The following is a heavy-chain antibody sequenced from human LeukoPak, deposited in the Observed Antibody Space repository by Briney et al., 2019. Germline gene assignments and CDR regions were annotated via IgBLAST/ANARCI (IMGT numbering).Heavy chain of an antibody. Sequence: GGSLRLSCAASGFTVSSSYMSWVRQAPGKGLEWVSSISGSGGNTYYADSVKGRFTISRDYSKNTLYLQMNSLRTEETAVYYCAKGPAMVRGTFDPWGQGTLVTVSS. CDR3: AKGPAMVRGTFDP. CDR1: GFTVSSSY. J-gene: IGHJ5*02. CDR2: ISGSGGNT. V-gene: IGHV3-23*01. D-gene: IGHD3-10*01.